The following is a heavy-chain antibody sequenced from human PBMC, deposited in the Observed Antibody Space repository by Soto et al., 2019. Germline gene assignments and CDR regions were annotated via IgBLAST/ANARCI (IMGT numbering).Heavy chain of an antibody. CDR3: ARDKITGLFDY. CDR2: INHSGST. Sequence: QVQLQQWGAGLLKPSETLSLTCAVYGGSFSGYYWTWIRQPPGTGLEWIGEINHSGSTNYNPSLKGRVTISVDTSKNQSSLKLTSVTAADTAVYYCARDKITGLFDYWGQGTLVTVSS. D-gene: IGHD2-8*02. J-gene: IGHJ4*02. CDR1: GGSFSGYY. V-gene: IGHV4-34*01.